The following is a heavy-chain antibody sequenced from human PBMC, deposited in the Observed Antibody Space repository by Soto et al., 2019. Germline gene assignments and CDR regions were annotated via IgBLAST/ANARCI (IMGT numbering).Heavy chain of an antibody. D-gene: IGHD6-6*01. Sequence: QVQLVQSGAEVKKPGASVKVSCKGSGYTFTSYHSNWVRQATGQGLEWMGWMNPNSGNTGYAQTLQGRVTMTWDTSISTAYMELSSLRFEDTAMYYCARGHISSTKNWLDPWGQGTLVTVS. CDR2: MNPNSGNT. CDR1: GYTFTSYH. J-gene: IGHJ5*02. CDR3: ARGHISSTKNWLDP. V-gene: IGHV1-8*01.